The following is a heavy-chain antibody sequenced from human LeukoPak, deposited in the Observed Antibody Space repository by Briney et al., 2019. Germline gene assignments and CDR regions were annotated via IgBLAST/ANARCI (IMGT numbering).Heavy chain of an antibody. CDR2: INPNSGGT. D-gene: IGHD2-2*01. J-gene: IGHJ6*02. Sequence: ASVKVSCKASGYTFTGYYMHWVRQAPGQGLEWMGWINPNSGGTNYAQKFQGRVTMTRDTSISTAYMELSRLRSDDTAVYYCARDNHVCSSTSCQYYYYGMDVWGLGTTVTVSS. CDR1: GYTFTGYY. CDR3: ARDNHVCSSTSCQYYYYGMDV. V-gene: IGHV1-2*02.